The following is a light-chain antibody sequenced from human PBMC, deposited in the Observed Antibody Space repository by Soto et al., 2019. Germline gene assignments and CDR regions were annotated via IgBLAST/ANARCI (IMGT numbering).Light chain of an antibody. V-gene: IGKV3-20*01. CDR1: QSVSPSS. CDR3: QQYNNWPLT. CDR2: GAS. J-gene: IGKJ5*01. Sequence: EIVLTQSPGTLSLSPGERATLSCRASQSVSPSSLAWFQQKPGQSPRLLIYGASSRPTGIPDRFSGRGSGTDFALTISRLEPEDFAVYYCQQYNNWPLTFGQGTRLEIK.